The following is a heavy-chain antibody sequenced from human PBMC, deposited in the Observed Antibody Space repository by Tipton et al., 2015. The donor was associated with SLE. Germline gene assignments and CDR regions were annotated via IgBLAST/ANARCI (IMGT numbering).Heavy chain of an antibody. D-gene: IGHD5-12*01. CDR2: IYYSGST. J-gene: IGHJ4*02. CDR1: GGSISSHY. CDR3: AATGGIVATIGED. Sequence: TLSLTCTVSGGSISSHYWSWIRQPPGKGLEWIGYIYYSGSTNYNPSLKSRVTISVDTSKNQFSLKLSSVTAADTAVYYCAATGGIVATIGEDWGQGTLVTVSS. V-gene: IGHV4-59*11.